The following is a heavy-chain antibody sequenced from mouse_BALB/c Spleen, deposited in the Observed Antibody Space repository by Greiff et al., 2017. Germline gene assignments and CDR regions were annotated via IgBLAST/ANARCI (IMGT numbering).Heavy chain of an antibody. CDR2: ILPGSGST. CDR3: ARWGGNYPFAY. CDR1: GYTFSSYW. Sequence: QVQLQQSGAELMKPGASVKISCKATGYTFSSYWIEWVKQRPGHGLEWIGEILPGSGSTNYNEKFKGKATFTADTSSNTAYMQLSSLTSEDSAVYYCARWGGNYPFAYWGQGTLVTVSA. V-gene: IGHV1-9*01. D-gene: IGHD2-1*01. J-gene: IGHJ3*01.